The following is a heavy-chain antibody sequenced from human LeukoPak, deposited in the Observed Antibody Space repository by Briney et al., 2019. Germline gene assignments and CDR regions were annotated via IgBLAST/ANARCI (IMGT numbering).Heavy chain of an antibody. V-gene: IGHV3-21*01. CDR2: ISSDASYI. J-gene: IGHJ4*02. Sequence: GGSLRLSCAASGFTFSRYSMKWVRQAPGKGLEWVSLISSDASYIHYADSVKGRFTISRDNAKNSLYLQMNSLRAEDTAVYYCGRVFYGVPSISGYWGRGTLVTVSS. D-gene: IGHD3-3*02. CDR1: GFTFSRYS. CDR3: GRVFYGVPSISGY.